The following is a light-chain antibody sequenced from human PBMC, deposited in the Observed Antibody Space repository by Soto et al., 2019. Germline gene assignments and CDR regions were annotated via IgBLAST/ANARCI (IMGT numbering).Light chain of an antibody. CDR1: SSDVGRYKS. J-gene: IGLJ1*01. V-gene: IGLV2-14*03. CDR3: SSYTTTNTRV. Sequence: QPVLTQPASVSGSPGQSIAISCTGTSSDVGRYKSVAWYQQHPGRAPKLMMYDGSDRPLGVSDRFSGAKSGNTASLTITGLHAEDEADYYCSSYTTTNTRVFGAGTKLTVL. CDR2: DGS.